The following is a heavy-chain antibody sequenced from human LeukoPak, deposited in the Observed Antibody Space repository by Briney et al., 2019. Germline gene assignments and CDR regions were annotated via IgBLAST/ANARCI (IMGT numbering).Heavy chain of an antibody. V-gene: IGHV1-46*01. J-gene: IGHJ6*02. Sequence: ASVTVSFTASGYTFTSYYMHWVRQAPGQGLEWMGIINPSGGSTSYAQKFQGRVTMTRDTSTSTVYMELSSLRSEDTAVYYCARGVPSSTSSLDGMDVWGQGTTVTVSS. CDR3: ARGVPSSTSSLDGMDV. D-gene: IGHD2-2*01. CDR1: GYTFTSYY. CDR2: INPSGGST.